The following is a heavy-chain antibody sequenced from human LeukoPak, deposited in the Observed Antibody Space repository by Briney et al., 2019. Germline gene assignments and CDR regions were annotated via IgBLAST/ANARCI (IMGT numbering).Heavy chain of an antibody. Sequence: SETLSLTCAVYGGSFSGYYWSWIRQPPGKGLELIGEINHSGSTNYNPSLKSRVTISVDTSNNQFSLKLSTVTAADTAVYYCARGVGATFGNWGQGTLVNVSS. CDR3: ARGVGATFGN. CDR1: GGSFSGYY. V-gene: IGHV4-34*01. D-gene: IGHD1-26*01. CDR2: INHSGST. J-gene: IGHJ4*02.